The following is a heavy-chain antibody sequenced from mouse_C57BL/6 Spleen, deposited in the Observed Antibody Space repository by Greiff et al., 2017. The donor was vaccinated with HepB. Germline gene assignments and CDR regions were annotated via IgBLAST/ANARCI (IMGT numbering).Heavy chain of an antibody. CDR2: IYPGDGDT. Sequence: VQLQQSGAELVKPGASVKISCKASGYAFSSYWMNWVKQRPGKGLEWIGQIYPGDGDTNYNGKIKGKATLTADKSSSTAYMQLSSLTSEDSAVYFCARGKGYYYGSSSFAYWGQGTLVTVSA. CDR1: GYAFSSYW. D-gene: IGHD1-1*01. J-gene: IGHJ3*01. V-gene: IGHV1-80*01. CDR3: ARGKGYYYGSSSFAY.